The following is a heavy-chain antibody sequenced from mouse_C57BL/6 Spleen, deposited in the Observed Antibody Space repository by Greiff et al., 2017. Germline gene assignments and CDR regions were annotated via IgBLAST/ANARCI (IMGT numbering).Heavy chain of an antibody. Sequence: QVQLKESGAELVKPGASVKISCTASGYAFSSYWMNWVKQRPGKGLEWIGQIYPGDGDTNYNGKFKGKATLTADKSSSSAYLQHSSLTSEDSAVYFCARWPSYGSSYYFDYWGQGTTLTVSS. D-gene: IGHD1-1*01. V-gene: IGHV1-80*01. CDR1: GYAFSSYW. J-gene: IGHJ2*01. CDR3: ARWPSYGSSYYFDY. CDR2: IYPGDGDT.